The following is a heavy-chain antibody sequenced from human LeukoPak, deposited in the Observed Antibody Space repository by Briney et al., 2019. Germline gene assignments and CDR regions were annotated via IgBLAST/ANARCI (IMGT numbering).Heavy chain of an antibody. CDR1: GFTFSDYY. V-gene: IGHV3-11*01. J-gene: IGHJ3*02. CDR2: ISSSGSTI. D-gene: IGHD6-6*01. Sequence: GGSLRLSCAASGFTFSDYYMSWIRQAPGKGLEWVSYISSSGSTIHYADSVKGRFTISRDNAKNTLYLQMNSLRAEDTAVYYCAKDPSKVAARPDAFDIWGQGTMVTVSS. CDR3: AKDPSKVAARPDAFDI.